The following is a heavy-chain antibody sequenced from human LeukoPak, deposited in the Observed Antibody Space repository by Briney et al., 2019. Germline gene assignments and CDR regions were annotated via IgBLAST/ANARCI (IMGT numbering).Heavy chain of an antibody. D-gene: IGHD3-22*01. CDR1: GGTFSSYA. J-gene: IGHJ6*02. Sequence: GASVKDSCKASGGTFSSYAISWVRQAPGQGLEWVGGIIPIFGTANYAQKFQGRVTITADESTSTAYMELSSLRSEDTAVYYCARALARNYYDSSGYLPKGYYGMDVWGQGTTVTVSS. CDR3: ARALARNYYDSSGYLPKGYYGMDV. CDR2: IIPIFGTA. V-gene: IGHV1-69*13.